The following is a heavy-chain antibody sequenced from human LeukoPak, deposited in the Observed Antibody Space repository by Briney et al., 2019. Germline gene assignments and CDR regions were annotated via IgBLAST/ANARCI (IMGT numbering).Heavy chain of an antibody. V-gene: IGHV3-30*02. J-gene: IGHJ1*01. CDR3: VKVIYCNGDSCYGEYFQH. D-gene: IGHD2-15*01. CDR2: IRYDGTNR. Sequence: GGSLRLSCAASGFTFSHFGTHWVRQAPGKGLEWVAFIRYDGTNRYYADLGKGRFTISRDNSKNTLYLQMNSLRAEDTAVYYCVKVIYCNGDSCYGEYFQHWGQGTLVTVSS. CDR1: GFTFSHFG.